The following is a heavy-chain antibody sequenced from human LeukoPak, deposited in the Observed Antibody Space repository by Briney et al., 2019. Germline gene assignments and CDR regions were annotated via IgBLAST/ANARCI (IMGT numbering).Heavy chain of an antibody. V-gene: IGHV1-69*05. J-gene: IGHJ6*03. CDR3: AREGAMATSYYYYYYMDV. D-gene: IGHD5-24*01. CDR1: GGTFSSYA. Sequence: ASVKVSCKASGGTFSSYAISWVRQAPGQGLEWMGRIIPIFGTANYAQKFQGRVTITTDESTSTAYMELSSLRSEDTAVYYCAREGAMATSYYYYYYMDVWGKGTTVTVSS. CDR2: IIPIFGTA.